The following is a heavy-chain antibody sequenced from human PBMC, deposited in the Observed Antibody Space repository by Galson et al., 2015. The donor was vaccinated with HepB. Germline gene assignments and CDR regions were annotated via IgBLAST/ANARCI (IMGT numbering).Heavy chain of an antibody. CDR2: IWADGTKK. Sequence: SLRLSCAASGFTFRNFGMHWVRQAPGKGLEWLAGIWADGTKKFHTDSLNGRFTISRDNAKGTLYLQMDTLRVEDTAVYYSTRDGSGNTPFSYFDYWGQGILVTVSS. CDR3: TRDGSGNTPFSYFDY. D-gene: IGHD5-18*01. V-gene: IGHV3-33*01. J-gene: IGHJ4*02. CDR1: GFTFRNFG.